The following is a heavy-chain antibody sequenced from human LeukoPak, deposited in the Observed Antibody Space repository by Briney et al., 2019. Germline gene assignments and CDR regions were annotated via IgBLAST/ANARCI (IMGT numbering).Heavy chain of an antibody. CDR2: INPNSGGT. CDR3: AGYWHRITGTSFDY. Sequence: PGASVKVSCKASGYTFTGYYMHWVRQAPGQGLEWMGWINPNSGGTNYAQKFQGRVTMTRDTSISTAYMELSRLRSDDTAVYYCAGYWHRITGTSFDYWGQGTLVTVSS. J-gene: IGHJ4*02. V-gene: IGHV1-2*02. CDR1: GYTFTGYY. D-gene: IGHD1-7*01.